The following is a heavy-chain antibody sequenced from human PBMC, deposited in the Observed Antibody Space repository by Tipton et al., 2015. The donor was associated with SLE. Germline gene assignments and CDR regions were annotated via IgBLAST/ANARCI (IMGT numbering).Heavy chain of an antibody. D-gene: IGHD6-19*01. CDR1: GFIVSNNY. Sequence: GSLRLSCAASGFIVSNNYMSWVRQAPGKGLEWVSAISGSGGSTYYADSVKGRFTISRDNSKNTLYLQMNSLRAEDTAVYYCAKDGPTAVAGGGYYYYMDVWGKGTTVTVSS. CDR3: AKDGPTAVAGGGYYYYMDV. V-gene: IGHV3-23*01. CDR2: ISGSGGST. J-gene: IGHJ6*03.